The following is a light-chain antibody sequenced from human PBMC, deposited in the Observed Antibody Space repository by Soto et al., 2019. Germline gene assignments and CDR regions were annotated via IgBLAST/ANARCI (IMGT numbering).Light chain of an antibody. CDR2: DAS. CDR1: QSISSW. Sequence: DIQMTQSPSTLSASVGDRVTITCRASQSISSWLAWYQQKPGKAPKVLIYDASSLEYGVPSRFSGSGSGTEFTLTIRSLQPDDFATYYCQQYNSYSRTFGQGTK. V-gene: IGKV1-5*01. J-gene: IGKJ1*01. CDR3: QQYNSYSRT.